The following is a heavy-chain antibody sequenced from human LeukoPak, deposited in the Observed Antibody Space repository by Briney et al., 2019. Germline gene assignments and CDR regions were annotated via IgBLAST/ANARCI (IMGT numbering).Heavy chain of an antibody. D-gene: IGHD6-19*01. CDR1: GGSISSYY. J-gene: IGHJ2*01. CDR3: ARDANGGWYSDWFFDL. Sequence: SETLSLTCTVSGGSISSYYWSWIRQPAGKGLEWIGRIYTSGSTNYNPSLKSRVALSADTSKNQFFLRLNSVTAADTAVYYCARDANGGWYSDWFFDLWGRGTLVTVSS. CDR2: IYTSGST. V-gene: IGHV4-4*07.